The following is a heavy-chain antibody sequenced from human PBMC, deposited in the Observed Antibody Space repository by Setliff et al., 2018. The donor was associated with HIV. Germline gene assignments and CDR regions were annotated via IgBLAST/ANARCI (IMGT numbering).Heavy chain of an antibody. J-gene: IGHJ5*01. Sequence: GGSLRLSCAASGFTFSDHYMDWVRQAPGKGLEWVGRSRNKANSYSTDYAASVKGRFTISRDDSQNMVYLQMNSLKTEDTAMYYCTPIHNYTDHCPDSWGQGTLVTVSS. V-gene: IGHV3-72*01. CDR3: TPIHNYTDHCPDS. CDR2: SRNKANSYST. D-gene: IGHD2-21*02. CDR1: GFTFSDHY.